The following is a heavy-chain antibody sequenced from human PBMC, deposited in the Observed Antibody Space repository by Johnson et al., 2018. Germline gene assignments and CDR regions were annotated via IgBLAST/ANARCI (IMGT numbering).Heavy chain of an antibody. D-gene: IGHD3-22*01. J-gene: IGHJ6*02. CDR3: ARHRRPHYEGQFNYYYYYAMDV. CDR2: IIPIFATP. CDR1: GGTFSHSA. Sequence: QVQLVQSGAEVKKPGSSVKVSCKASGGTFSHSAISWVRQAPGQGLEWMGGIIPIFATPHYGQQFQGRVTITADDSTSTVYMELSSLRTADTAVYYCARHRRPHYEGQFNYYYYYAMDVWGQGTTVTVSS. V-gene: IGHV1-69*01.